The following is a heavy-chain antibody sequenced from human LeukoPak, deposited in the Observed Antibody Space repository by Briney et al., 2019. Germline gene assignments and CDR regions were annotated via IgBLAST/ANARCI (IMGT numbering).Heavy chain of an antibody. D-gene: IGHD3-22*01. CDR3: ARRNKSSAYYKYHLDY. V-gene: IGHV1-8*01. J-gene: IGHJ4*02. Sequence: ASAQVSCKTSAYTFTSYDINWVRQATGQGLEGRGWMNPNSGNTAYAKTFQRRVTITRDTSMSTAYMQLSSLRSEDTAVYYCARRNKSSAYYKYHLDYRGQGTLVSVCS. CDR2: MNPNSGNT. CDR1: AYTFTSYD.